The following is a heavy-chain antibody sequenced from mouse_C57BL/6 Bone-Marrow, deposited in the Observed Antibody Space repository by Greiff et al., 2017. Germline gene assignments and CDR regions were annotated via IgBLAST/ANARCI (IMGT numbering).Heavy chain of an antibody. CDR1: GYTFTSYW. CDR3: ARESGSPYAMDY. Sequence: VQLQQPGAELVMPGASVKLSCKASGYTFTSYWMHWVKQRPGQGLEWIGEIDPSDSYTNYNQKFKGKSTLTVDKSSSTAYMQLRSLTSEDSAVYYCARESGSPYAMDYWGQGTSVTVSS. D-gene: IGHD1-1*01. V-gene: IGHV1-69*01. CDR2: IDPSDSYT. J-gene: IGHJ4*01.